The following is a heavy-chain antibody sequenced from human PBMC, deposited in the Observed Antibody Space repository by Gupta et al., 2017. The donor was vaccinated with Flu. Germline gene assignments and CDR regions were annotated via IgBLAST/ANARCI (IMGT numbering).Heavy chain of an antibody. V-gene: IGHV3-7*04. D-gene: IGHD1-26*01. CDR3: ARDDPRLVGATDY. CDR1: GSIFSNSW. J-gene: IGHJ4*02. CDR2: IKEDGSEK. Sequence: EVQLVESGGGLVQPGGSLRLSCAASGSIFSNSWMSWVRQGPGKGLEWVANIKEDGSEKYYAESVRGRFTISRDNAKNSLYLQMNSLRAEDTAIYYCARDDPRLVGATDYWGQGTLVTVSS.